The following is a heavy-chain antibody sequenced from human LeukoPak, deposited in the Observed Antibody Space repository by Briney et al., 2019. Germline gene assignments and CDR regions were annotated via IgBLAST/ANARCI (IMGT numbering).Heavy chain of an antibody. CDR1: GGTITNYY. Sequence: ASVKVSCKASGGTITNYYMHWVRQAPGQGLEWMGIINPSGSSTSYAQKFQGRVTMTRDTSTSTAYMELRSLRSDDTAVYYCARASSSSLTWFDPWGQGTLVTVSS. CDR2: INPSGSST. CDR3: ARASSSSLTWFDP. J-gene: IGHJ5*02. V-gene: IGHV1-46*01. D-gene: IGHD6-13*01.